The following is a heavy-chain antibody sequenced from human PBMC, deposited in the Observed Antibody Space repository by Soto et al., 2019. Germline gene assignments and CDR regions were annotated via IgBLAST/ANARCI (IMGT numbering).Heavy chain of an antibody. CDR2: INPSEGST. CDR1: GYTFASHY. D-gene: IGHD3-10*01. V-gene: IGHV1-46*01. CDR3: ARDSARHIPMIRRDGFIPPDY. Sequence: ASVKVSCKTSGYTFASHYLQWVRQAPGHGLEGMGIINPSEGSTAYAQKFEGRITLTRDTSTSTVYMELSSLTSGDTAEYLCARDSARHIPMIRRDGFIPPDYWGPGALLTVSS. J-gene: IGHJ4*02.